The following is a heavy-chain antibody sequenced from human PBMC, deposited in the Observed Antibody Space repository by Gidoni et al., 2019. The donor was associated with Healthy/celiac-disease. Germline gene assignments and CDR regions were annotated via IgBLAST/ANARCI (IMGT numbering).Heavy chain of an antibody. D-gene: IGHD3-22*01. CDR2: IYYSGST. J-gene: IGHJ6*02. CDR3: ARDFKVADSSGYYYYYYGMDV. CDR1: GGSISSYY. V-gene: IGHV4-59*01. Sequence: QVQLQESCPGLVKPSETLSLTCTVSGGSISSYYWSWIRQPPGKGLEWIGYIYYSGSTNYNPSLKSRVTISVETSKNQFSLKLSSVTAADTAVYYCARDFKVADSSGYYYYYYGMDVWGQGTTVTVSS.